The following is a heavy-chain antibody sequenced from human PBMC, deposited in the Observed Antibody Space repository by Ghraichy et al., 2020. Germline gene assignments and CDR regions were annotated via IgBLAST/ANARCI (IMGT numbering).Heavy chain of an antibody. Sequence: GGSLRLSCAASGFTFRDYTMNWVRQAPGKGLEWVSYVSRFGDTIYYADSVKGRFTISRDDVKNTLYLQMDSLREEDTAVYFCARDGVDWVGYAFDLWGQGTMVTVSS. CDR3: ARDGVDWVGYAFDL. V-gene: IGHV3-48*02. CDR2: VSRFGDTI. J-gene: IGHJ3*01. CDR1: GFTFRDYT. D-gene: IGHD3-3*01.